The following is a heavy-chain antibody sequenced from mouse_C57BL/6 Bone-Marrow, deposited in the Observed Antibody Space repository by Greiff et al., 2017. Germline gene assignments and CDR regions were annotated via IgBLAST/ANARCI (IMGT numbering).Heavy chain of an antibody. J-gene: IGHJ3*01. CDR3: ATTGTEWFAY. V-gene: IGHV1-54*01. CDR2: INPGSGGT. CDR1: GYAFTNYL. Sequence: QVQLQQSGAELVRPGTSVKVSCKASGYAFTNYLLEWVKPRPGQGLEWIGVINPGSGGTNYNEKFKGKATLTADKSSSTAYMQLSSLTSEDSAVYFCATTGTEWFAYWGQGTLVTVSA. D-gene: IGHD4-1*02.